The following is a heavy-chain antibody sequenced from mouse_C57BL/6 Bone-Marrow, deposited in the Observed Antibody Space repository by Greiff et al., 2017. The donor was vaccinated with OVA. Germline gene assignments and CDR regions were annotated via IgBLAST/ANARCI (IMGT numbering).Heavy chain of an antibody. V-gene: IGHV1-7*01. D-gene: IGHD2-1*01. CDR1: GYTFTSYW. CDR2: INPSSGYT. J-gene: IGHJ4*01. Sequence: QVQLQQSGAELAKPGASVKLFCKASGYTFTSYWMHWVKQRPGQGLEWIGYINPSSGYTKYNQKFKDKATLTADKSSSTAYMQLSSLTYEDSAVYYCARGDGKRGYAMDYWGQGTSVTVSS. CDR3: ARGDGKRGYAMDY.